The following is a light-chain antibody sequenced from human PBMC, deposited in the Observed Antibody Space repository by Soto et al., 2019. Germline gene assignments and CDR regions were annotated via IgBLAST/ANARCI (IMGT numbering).Light chain of an antibody. V-gene: IGKV3-11*01. Sequence: EIVLTQSPVTLSLSPGARAPLSCRASQSVSSYLAWYQQKPGQAPRLLIYDASNRATGIPARFSGSGSGTDFTLTISSLQPDDFATYYCQQYNSFSRTFGQGTKVDIK. CDR1: QSVSSY. CDR2: DAS. J-gene: IGKJ2*01. CDR3: QQYNSFSRT.